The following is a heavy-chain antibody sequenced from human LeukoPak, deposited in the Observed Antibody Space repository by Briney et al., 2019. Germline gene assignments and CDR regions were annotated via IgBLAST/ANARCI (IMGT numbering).Heavy chain of an antibody. Sequence: GGSLRLSCAASGFRFSTFEMNWVRQAPGKGLEWISYISSNGSTVHYADSVKGRFTVSRDNAQNSLFLQMNGLRDEDTAIYYCAREYYGLLTGYYLDHWGQGTLVTVSS. J-gene: IGHJ4*02. V-gene: IGHV3-48*03. CDR3: AREYYGLLTGYYLDH. D-gene: IGHD3-9*01. CDR1: GFRFSTFE. CDR2: ISSNGSTV.